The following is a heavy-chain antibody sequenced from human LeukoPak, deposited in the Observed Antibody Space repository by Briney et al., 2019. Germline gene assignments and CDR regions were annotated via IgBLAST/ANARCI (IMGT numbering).Heavy chain of an antibody. CDR2: ISAYNGNT. V-gene: IGHV1-18*01. Sequence: ASVKVSCKASGYTFTSYGISWVRQAPGQGLEWMGWISAYNGNTNYAQKLQGRVTITRNTSISTAYMELSSLRSEDTAVYYCARGRIRITIFGVVLKYYYYYMDVWGKGTTVTVSS. J-gene: IGHJ6*03. CDR1: GYTFTSYG. CDR3: ARGRIRITIFGVVLKYYYYYMDV. D-gene: IGHD3-3*01.